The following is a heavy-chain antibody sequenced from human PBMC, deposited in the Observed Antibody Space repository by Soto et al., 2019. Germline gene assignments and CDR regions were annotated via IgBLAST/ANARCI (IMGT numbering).Heavy chain of an antibody. D-gene: IGHD2-15*01. CDR3: VRTSLVVAAATREDY. V-gene: IGHV3-74*01. Sequence: EVQLVESGGGLVQPGGSLRLSCAASGFTFSSYWMHWVRQAPGKGLVWVSRITSDGSSTSYADSVKGRFTISRDNAKNTLYLPMNSLRAEDTAVYYCVRTSLVVAAATREDYWGQGTLVTVSS. CDR1: GFTFSSYW. J-gene: IGHJ4*02. CDR2: ITSDGSST.